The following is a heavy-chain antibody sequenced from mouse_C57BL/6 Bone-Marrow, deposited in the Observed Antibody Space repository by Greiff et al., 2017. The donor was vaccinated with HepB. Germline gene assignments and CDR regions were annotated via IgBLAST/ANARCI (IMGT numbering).Heavy chain of an antibody. CDR1: GFTFSDYG. CDR3: AREGYLYFDY. J-gene: IGHJ2*01. V-gene: IGHV5-17*01. CDR2: ISSGSSTI. Sequence: EVKLMESGGGLVKPGGSLKLSCAASGFTFSDYGMHWVRQAPEKGLEWVAYISSGSSTIYYADTVKGRFTISRDNAKNTLFLQMTSLRSEDTAMYYCAREGYLYFDYWGQGTTLTVSS.